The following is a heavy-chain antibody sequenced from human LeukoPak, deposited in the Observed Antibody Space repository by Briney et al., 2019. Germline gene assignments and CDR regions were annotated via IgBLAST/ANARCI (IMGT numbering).Heavy chain of an antibody. CDR3: TTYYYGSGNYYSPNTIFDH. CDR1: VSTFTNAY. D-gene: IGHD3-10*01. V-gene: IGHV3-15*01. Sequence: GGSLRLSCRASVSTFTNAYMSWVRQAPGKGLEWVGRIKKNIAGGTSDYAAPVKGRFTISRDDSKNTLFLQMESLEIDETAIYYCTTYYYGSGNYYSPNTIFDHWGQGTLVTVSS. J-gene: IGHJ4*02. CDR2: IKKNIAGGTS.